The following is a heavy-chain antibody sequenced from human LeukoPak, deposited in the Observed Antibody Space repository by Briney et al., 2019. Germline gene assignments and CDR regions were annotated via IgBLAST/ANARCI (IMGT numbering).Heavy chain of an antibody. CDR1: GGSFSDYY. CDR2: INHSGST. D-gene: IGHD3-22*01. J-gene: IGHJ4*02. CDR3: ARRSYYYDSSGHPKYYFDY. Sequence: PSETLSLTCAVYGGSFSDYYWIWIRQPPGKGLEWIGEINHSGSTNYNPSLKSRVTISVDTSKNQFSLKLSSVTAADTAVYYCARRSYYYDSSGHPKYYFDYWGKGTLVTVSS. V-gene: IGHV4-34*01.